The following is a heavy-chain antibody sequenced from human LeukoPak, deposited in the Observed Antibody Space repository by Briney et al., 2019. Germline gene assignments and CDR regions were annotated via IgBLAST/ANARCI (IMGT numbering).Heavy chain of an antibody. V-gene: IGHV3-48*04. D-gene: IGHD4-11*01. CDR3: ARDPRYSNYADY. Sequence: GGSLRLACAPSGFTFSSYSMNWARQAPGGGRGWVSYISSSSSTIYYAASVKGRFTISRDNAKNSLYLQMNSLRAEDTAVYYCARDPRYSNYADYWGQGTLVTVSS. CDR2: ISSSSSTI. CDR1: GFTFSSYS. J-gene: IGHJ4*02.